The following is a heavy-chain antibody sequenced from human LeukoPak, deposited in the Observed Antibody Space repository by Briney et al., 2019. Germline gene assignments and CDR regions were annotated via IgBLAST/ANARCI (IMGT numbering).Heavy chain of an antibody. V-gene: IGHV1-69*13. D-gene: IGHD2-15*01. CDR1: GGTFSSYA. CDR2: IIPIFGTA. J-gene: IGHJ3*02. Sequence: GASVKVSCKASGGTFSSYAISWVRQAPGQGLEWMGGIIPIFGTANYAQKFQGRVTITADESTSTAYMELSSLRSEDTAVYYCATRWSGYCTGGSCYSEIYDAFDIWGQGTVVTVSS. CDR3: ATRWSGYCTGGSCYSEIYDAFDI.